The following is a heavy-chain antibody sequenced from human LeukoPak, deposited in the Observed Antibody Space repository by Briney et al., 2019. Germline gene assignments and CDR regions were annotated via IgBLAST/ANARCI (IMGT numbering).Heavy chain of an antibody. CDR2: ISGVDGGT. CDR1: GFTFSRYD. Sequence: GGSLRLSCADSGFTFSRYDMSWVRQAPGKGLEWVSAISGVDGGTTYADSVKGRFTISRDTSKDTVYLQMDSLRAEDTAIYYCAKIHQNRVVVGAKGAFDIWGQGTVVTVSS. CDR3: AKIHQNRVVVGAKGAFDI. V-gene: IGHV3-23*01. J-gene: IGHJ3*02. D-gene: IGHD2-15*01.